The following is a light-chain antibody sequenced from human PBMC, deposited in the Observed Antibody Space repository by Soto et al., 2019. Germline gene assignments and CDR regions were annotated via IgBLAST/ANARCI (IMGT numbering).Light chain of an antibody. Sequence: QSALTQPLSVSGSPGQSVTISCTGASSDVGGLHSVSWYQQRPGTAPKLMIFDVTNRPSGVPDRFSGSKSDNTASLTISGLHPDDEADYYCCSSACRHCFVFGNGNKVTV. CDR2: DVT. V-gene: IGLV2-11*01. CDR3: CSSACRHCFV. CDR1: SSDVGGLHS. J-gene: IGLJ1*01.